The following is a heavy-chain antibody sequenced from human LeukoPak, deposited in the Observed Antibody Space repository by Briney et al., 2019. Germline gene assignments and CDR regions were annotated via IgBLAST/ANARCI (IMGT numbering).Heavy chain of an antibody. CDR1: GGSISSGSYY. D-gene: IGHD2-2*01. Sequence: SETLSVTCTVSGGSISSGSYYRSWIRQPAGKGLEWIGRIYTSGSTDYNPSLKSRVTISVDTSNNQFSLKLSSVTAADTAVYYCARDRCSSSKLYAYYHGKDVWGQGTTVTVSS. CDR2: IYTSGST. J-gene: IGHJ6*02. V-gene: IGHV4-61*02. CDR3: ARDRCSSSKLYAYYHGKDV.